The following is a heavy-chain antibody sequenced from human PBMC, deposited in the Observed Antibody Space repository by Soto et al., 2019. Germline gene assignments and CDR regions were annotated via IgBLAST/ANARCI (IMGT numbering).Heavy chain of an antibody. CDR2: IGAYNGNT. J-gene: IGHJ6*03. D-gene: IGHD5-12*01. Sequence: QVQLVQSGAEVKKPGASVKVSCKASGYTFTSYGICWVRQAPGQGLEWMGWIGAYNGNTNYAQKLQGRVTMTTDTSTSTAYMELRSLRSDDTAVYYCARMGSGYEDYYYYYMDVWGKGTTVTVSS. CDR3: ARMGSGYEDYYYYYMDV. V-gene: IGHV1-18*01. CDR1: GYTFTSYG.